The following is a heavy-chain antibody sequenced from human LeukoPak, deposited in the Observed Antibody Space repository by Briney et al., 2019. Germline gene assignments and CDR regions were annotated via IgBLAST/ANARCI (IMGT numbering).Heavy chain of an antibody. Sequence: GGSLRLSCAASGFTFSSYGMHWVRQAPGKGLEWVAVIWYDGSNKYYADSVKGRFTISRGNSKNTLYLQMNSLRAEDTAVYYCARGRPNYDILTGYYQPEYYFDYWGQGTLVTVSS. CDR1: GFTFSSYG. J-gene: IGHJ4*02. V-gene: IGHV3-33*01. CDR3: ARGRPNYDILTGYYQPEYYFDY. CDR2: IWYDGSNK. D-gene: IGHD3-9*01.